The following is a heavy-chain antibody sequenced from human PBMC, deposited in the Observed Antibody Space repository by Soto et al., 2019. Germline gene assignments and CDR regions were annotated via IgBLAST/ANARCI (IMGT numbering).Heavy chain of an antibody. CDR2: ISGSGGST. V-gene: IGHV3-23*01. CDR1: GVTFSSYA. Sequence: GGSLRLSCAASGVTFSSYAMGGVRQAPGKGLKWVSAISGSGGSTYYADSVKGRFTISRDNSKNTLYLQMNSLRAEDTAVYYCAKDRVMTTVTVFDYWGQGTLVTVSS. J-gene: IGHJ4*02. D-gene: IGHD4-17*01. CDR3: AKDRVMTTVTVFDY.